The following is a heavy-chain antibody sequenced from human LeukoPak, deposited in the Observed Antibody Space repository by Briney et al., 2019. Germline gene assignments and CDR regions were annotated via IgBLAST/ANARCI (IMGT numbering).Heavy chain of an antibody. D-gene: IGHD4-17*01. Sequence: ASVKVSCKASGYTFTSYYMHWVRQAPGQGLEWMGIINPSGGSTSYAQKFQGRVTMTRVMSTSTVYMELSSLRSEDTAVYYCARFYGVGGYYFDYWGQGTLVTVSS. CDR1: GYTFTSYY. CDR2: INPSGGST. CDR3: ARFYGVGGYYFDY. J-gene: IGHJ4*02. V-gene: IGHV1-46*01.